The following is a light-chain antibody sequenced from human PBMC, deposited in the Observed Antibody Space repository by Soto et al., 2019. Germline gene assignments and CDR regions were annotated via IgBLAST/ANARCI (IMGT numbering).Light chain of an antibody. V-gene: IGLV2-8*01. CDR3: SSFAGSPVV. CDR2: EGS. Sequence: QSALTQPPSASGSPGQSGTITCSGTSSDVGEENYVSWYQQHPGKVPKLILYEGSKRPSGVPDRFSGSRSGNTASLTVSGLQAEDEADYYCSSFAGSPVVFGGGTKLTVL. CDR1: SSDVGEENY. J-gene: IGLJ2*01.